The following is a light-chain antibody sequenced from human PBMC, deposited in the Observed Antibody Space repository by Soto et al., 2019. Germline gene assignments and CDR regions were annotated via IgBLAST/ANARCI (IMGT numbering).Light chain of an antibody. CDR2: GAS. CDR1: KSVSSN. V-gene: IGKV3-15*01. CDR3: QQYNNWPPWT. J-gene: IGKJ1*01. Sequence: EIGMTQSPATLSVSPGERATLSCRASKSVSSNLAWYQQKPGQAPRLLIYGASTRATGIPARFSGSGSGTEVTLTISSLQSEDFAVYYCQQYNNWPPWTFGQGTKVEIK.